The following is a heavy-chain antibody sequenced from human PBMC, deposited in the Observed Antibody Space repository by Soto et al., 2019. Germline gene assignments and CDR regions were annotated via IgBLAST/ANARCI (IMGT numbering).Heavy chain of an antibody. D-gene: IGHD6-19*01. CDR1: GHPFNTYK. V-gene: IGHV1-3*01. J-gene: IGHJ4*02. CDR3: AKQRRVAANTIFDY. Sequence: ASVKVSCKASGHPFNTYKIHWVRQAPGHGLEWLGWIHSVDGNTKYSERLQGRVTISRDNSKNTLYLQMNSLRAEDTAVYYCAKQRRVAANTIFDYWGQGTLVTVSS. CDR2: IHSVDGNT.